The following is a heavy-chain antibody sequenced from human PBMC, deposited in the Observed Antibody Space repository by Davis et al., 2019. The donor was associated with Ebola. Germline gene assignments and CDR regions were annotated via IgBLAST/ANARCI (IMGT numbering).Heavy chain of an antibody. Sequence: GESLKISCAASGFTFSSYWMSWVRQAPGKGLEWVSYISSSSSTIYYADSVKGRFTISRDNAKNSLYLQMNSLRDEDTAVYYCAKGDENGLGSLYYYGMDVWGQGTTVTVSS. CDR3: AKGDENGLGSLYYYGMDV. CDR1: GFTFSSYW. CDR2: ISSSSSTI. J-gene: IGHJ6*02. V-gene: IGHV3-48*02. D-gene: IGHD3-10*01.